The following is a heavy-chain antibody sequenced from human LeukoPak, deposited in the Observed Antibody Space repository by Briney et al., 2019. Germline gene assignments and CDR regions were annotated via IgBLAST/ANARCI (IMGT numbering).Heavy chain of an antibody. Sequence: PGGSLRLSCVAPGFTFNNYWMSWVRRAPGKGLEWVSAISASDGSTYYADSVKGRFTISRDNSKNTLYLQMNSLRAEDTAVYYCANLAYDSSGYYLDWGQGTLVTVSS. CDR3: ANLAYDSSGYYLD. D-gene: IGHD3-22*01. J-gene: IGHJ4*02. CDR1: GFTFNNYW. CDR2: ISASDGST. V-gene: IGHV3-23*01.